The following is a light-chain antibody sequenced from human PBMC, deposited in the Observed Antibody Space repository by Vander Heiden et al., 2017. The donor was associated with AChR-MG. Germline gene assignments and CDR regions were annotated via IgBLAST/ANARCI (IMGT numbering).Light chain of an antibody. CDR3: QKYNSALWT. CDR1: EGFGNY. CDR2: AAS. Sequence: IQMTQSPSSLSASVGDRVTITCRASEGFGNYLAWYQQKPGKVPKLLINAASTLRSGVPSRFSGSASGTDFTLTISSLQPEDVATYYCQKYNSALWTFGQGTKVEIK. J-gene: IGKJ1*01. V-gene: IGKV1-27*01.